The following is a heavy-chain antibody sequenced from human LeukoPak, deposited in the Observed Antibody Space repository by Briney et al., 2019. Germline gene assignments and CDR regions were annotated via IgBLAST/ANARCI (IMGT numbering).Heavy chain of an antibody. D-gene: IGHD3-10*01. CDR1: GFTFSSYW. CDR3: ARVRGSGSYEGNFDY. CDR2: IKQDGSEK. V-gene: IGHV3-7*01. J-gene: IGHJ4*02. Sequence: GGSLGLSCAASGFTFSSYWMSWVRQAPGKGLEWVANIKQDGSEKYYVDSVKGRFTISRDNAKNSLYLQMNSLRAEDTAVYYCARVRGSGSYEGNFDYWGQGTLVTVSS.